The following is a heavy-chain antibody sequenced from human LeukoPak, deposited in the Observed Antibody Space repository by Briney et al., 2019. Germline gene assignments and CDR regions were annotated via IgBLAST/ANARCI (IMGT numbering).Heavy chain of an antibody. D-gene: IGHD1-26*01. V-gene: IGHV4-61*01. J-gene: IGHJ6*04. CDR3: ARDPLSMGSATDGMDV. CDR2: IYYSGST. Sequence: WETLSLTCTVSGGSVSSGSYYWSWIRQPPGKALEWFGYIYYSGSTNYNPSFKSRVTISVEPAKNQFSLKLCSVTAADTAVDYCARDPLSMGSATDGMDVWGKGTTVTVSS. CDR1: GGSVSSGSYY.